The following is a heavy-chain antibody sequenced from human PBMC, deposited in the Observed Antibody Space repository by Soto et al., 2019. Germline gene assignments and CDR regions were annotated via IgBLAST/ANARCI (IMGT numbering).Heavy chain of an antibody. CDR3: AKDIIAAAGINYYYYGMDV. Sequence: GGSLRLSCAAPGLTFRTNGMHWARQPPAKGLKWVAVISYDGSNKYYADSVKGRFTISRDNSKNTLYLQMNSLRAEDTAVYYCAKDIIAAAGINYYYYGMDVWGQGTTVTVSS. CDR2: ISYDGSNK. D-gene: IGHD6-13*01. CDR1: GLTFRTNG. J-gene: IGHJ6*02. V-gene: IGHV3-30*18.